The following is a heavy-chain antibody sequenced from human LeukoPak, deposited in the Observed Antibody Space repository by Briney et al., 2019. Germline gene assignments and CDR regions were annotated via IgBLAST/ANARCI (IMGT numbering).Heavy chain of an antibody. J-gene: IGHJ6*03. CDR2: IYHSGST. Sequence: PSETLSLTCAVSGYSISSGYYWGWIRQPPGKGLEWIGSIYHSGSTYYNPSLKSRVTTSVDTSKNQFSLKLSSVTAADTAVYYCAREGYDILTGYYTPRGYYYYYMDVWGKGTTVTVSS. CDR1: GYSISSGYY. CDR3: AREGYDILTGYYTPRGYYYYYMDV. V-gene: IGHV4-38-2*02. D-gene: IGHD3-9*01.